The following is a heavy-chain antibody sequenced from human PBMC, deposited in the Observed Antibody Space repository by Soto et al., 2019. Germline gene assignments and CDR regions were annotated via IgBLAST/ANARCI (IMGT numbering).Heavy chain of an antibody. Sequence: QVQLVQSGAEVKEPGASVKVSCKASGYTFTDYYMHWVRQAPGQGLEWMGWINPNSGDTNYAQQFQGWVTMTRDTXIXTXXMELNRLRSDDTAVYYCARRESTTGTTPSYYGLDVWGQGTAVTVSS. J-gene: IGHJ6*02. CDR1: GYTFTDYY. D-gene: IGHD1-1*01. V-gene: IGHV1-2*04. CDR3: ARRESTTGTTPSYYGLDV. CDR2: INPNSGDT.